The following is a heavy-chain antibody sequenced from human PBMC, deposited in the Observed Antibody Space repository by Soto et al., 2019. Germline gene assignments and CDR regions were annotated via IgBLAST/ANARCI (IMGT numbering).Heavy chain of an antibody. CDR2: IYSSGTT. V-gene: IGHV4-39*01. J-gene: IGHJ4*02. CDR1: GASIRRSGYY. Sequence: QMQLQESGPGLVKPSETLSLTCTVSGASIRRSGYYWGWVRQPPGKGLEWIANIYSSGTTYYSPSLESRVTISFAKSQTQFSLRLSSVTAADTAVYSCARLHFRATTEYYFAFWGRGTLVTVSS. D-gene: IGHD3-3*02. CDR3: ARLHFRATTEYYFAF.